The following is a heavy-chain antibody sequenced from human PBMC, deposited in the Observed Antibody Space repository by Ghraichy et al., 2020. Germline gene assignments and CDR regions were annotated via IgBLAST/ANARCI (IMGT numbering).Heavy chain of an antibody. CDR2: ISYDGSNK. CDR1: GFTFSSYA. Sequence: LSLTCAASGFTFSSYAMHWVRQAPGKGLEWVAVISYDGSNKYYADSVKGRFTISRDNSKNTLYLQMNSLRAEDTAVYYCARDPPRTGANYFDYWGQGTLVTVSS. J-gene: IGHJ4*02. D-gene: IGHD1/OR15-1a*01. CDR3: ARDPPRTGANYFDY. V-gene: IGHV3-30-3*01.